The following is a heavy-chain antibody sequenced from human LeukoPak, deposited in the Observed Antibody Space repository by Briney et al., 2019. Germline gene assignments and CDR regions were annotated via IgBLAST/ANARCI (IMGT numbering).Heavy chain of an antibody. J-gene: IGHJ4*02. CDR3: ARVEAYCSRTSCHDY. Sequence: ASVKVSCKASGFTFTSYGISWVRQAPGQGLEWLGWISAYNGNTDYAQKFQGKVTMTTGTSTSTAHMELRSLKSDDTAVYYCARVEAYCSRTSCHDYWGLGTLVTVSS. CDR2: ISAYNGNT. CDR1: GFTFTSYG. D-gene: IGHD2-2*01. V-gene: IGHV1-18*01.